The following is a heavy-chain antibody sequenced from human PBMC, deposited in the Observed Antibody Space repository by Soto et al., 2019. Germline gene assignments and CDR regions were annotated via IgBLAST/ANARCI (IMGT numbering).Heavy chain of an antibody. CDR1: GESISSADFY. Sequence: QVQLQESGPGLVKPSQTLSLTCTVSGESISSADFYWSWIRQHPGKGLEWIGYMRHSGRTFYNPSLRSRRHISVGTSANQFSLRLTSVTAADTAVYYCAGRRPYDFDSSRYVEDYWGQGTLVTVSS. D-gene: IGHD3-22*01. J-gene: IGHJ4*02. V-gene: IGHV4-31*03. CDR2: MRHSGRT. CDR3: AGRRPYDFDSSRYVEDY.